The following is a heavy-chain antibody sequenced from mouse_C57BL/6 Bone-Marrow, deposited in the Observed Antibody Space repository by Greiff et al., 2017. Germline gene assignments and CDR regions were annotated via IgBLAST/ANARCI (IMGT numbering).Heavy chain of an antibody. CDR3: ANKGSYYYGSSHWYFDV. D-gene: IGHD1-1*01. CDR2: IYIGNGYT. V-gene: IGHV1-58*01. J-gene: IGHJ1*03. CDR1: GYTFTSYG. Sequence: VRPGSSVKMSCKTSGYTFTSYGINWVKQRPGQGLEWIGYIYIGNGYTEYNEKFKGKATLTSDTSSSTAYMQLSSLTSEDSAIYFCANKGSYYYGSSHWYFDVWGTGTTVTVSA.